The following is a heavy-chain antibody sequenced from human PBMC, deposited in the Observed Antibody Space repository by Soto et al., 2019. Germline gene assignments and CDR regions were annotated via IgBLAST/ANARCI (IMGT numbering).Heavy chain of an antibody. CDR1: GFTFSSYA. CDR2: ISYDGSNK. J-gene: IGHJ6*02. CDR3: ARVRGDILTGIIGYYGMDV. V-gene: IGHV3-30-3*01. D-gene: IGHD3-9*01. Sequence: PGGSLRLSCAASGFTFSSYAMHWVRQAPGKGLEWVAVISYDGSNKYYADSVKGRFTISRDNSKNTLYLQMNSLRAEDTAVYYCARVRGDILTGIIGYYGMDVWGQGTTVTVSS.